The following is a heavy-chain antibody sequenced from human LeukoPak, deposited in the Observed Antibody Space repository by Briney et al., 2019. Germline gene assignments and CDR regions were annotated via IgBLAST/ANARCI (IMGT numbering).Heavy chain of an antibody. D-gene: IGHD6-13*01. V-gene: IGHV4-39*01. Sequence: SETLSLTCTVSGGSISSSSCYWGWIRQPPGKGLEWIGSIYYSGSTYYNPSLKSRVTISVDTSKNQFSLKLSPVTAADTAVYYCANIAAAGHYYLDYWGQGTLVTVFS. J-gene: IGHJ4*02. CDR2: IYYSGST. CDR1: GGSISSSSCY. CDR3: ANIAAAGHYYLDY.